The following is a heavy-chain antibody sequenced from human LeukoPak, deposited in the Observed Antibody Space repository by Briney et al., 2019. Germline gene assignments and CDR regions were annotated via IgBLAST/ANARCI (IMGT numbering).Heavy chain of an antibody. CDR2: INPNNGGT. V-gene: IGHV1-2*02. CDR1: GYTFTDYY. CDR3: ARDGVGYYDSSGYYYFQH. D-gene: IGHD3-22*01. J-gene: IGHJ1*01. Sequence: GASVKVSCKASGYTFTDYYMHWVRQAPGQGLEWVGWINPNNGGTNYAQKFQGRVTMTRDTSISTAYMELSRLRSDDTAVYYCARDGVGYYDSSGYYYFQHWGQGTLVTVSS.